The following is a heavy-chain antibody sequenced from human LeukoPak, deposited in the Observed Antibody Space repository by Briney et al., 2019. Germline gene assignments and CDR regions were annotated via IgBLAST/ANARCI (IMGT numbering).Heavy chain of an antibody. CDR2: IYYSRST. J-gene: IGHJ2*01. V-gene: IGHV4-59*01. Sequence: PSETLSLTCTVSGGSISSYYWSWIRQPPGKGLEWIGYIYYSRSTNYNPSLKSRVTISVDTSKDKFSLKLSSVTAADTAVYYCARAFYGDYVWYFDLWGRGTLVTVSS. CDR3: ARAFYGDYVWYFDL. D-gene: IGHD4-17*01. CDR1: GGSISSYY.